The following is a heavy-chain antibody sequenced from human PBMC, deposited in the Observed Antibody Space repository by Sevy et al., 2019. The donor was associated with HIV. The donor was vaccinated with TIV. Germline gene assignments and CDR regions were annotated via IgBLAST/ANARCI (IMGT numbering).Heavy chain of an antibody. D-gene: IGHD3-10*01. CDR2: ISSSSSTI. Sequence: GGSLRLSCAASGFTFSSYSMNWVRQAPGKGLEWVSYISSSSSTIYYADSVKGRLTISRDNAKNSLYLQMNSLRDEDTAVYYCARDRAQFRESLYYMDVWGKGTTVTVSS. CDR1: GFTFSSYS. CDR3: ARDRAQFRESLYYMDV. V-gene: IGHV3-48*02. J-gene: IGHJ6*03.